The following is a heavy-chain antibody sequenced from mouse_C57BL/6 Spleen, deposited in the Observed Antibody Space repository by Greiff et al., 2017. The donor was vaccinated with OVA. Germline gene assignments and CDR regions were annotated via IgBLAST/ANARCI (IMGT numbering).Heavy chain of an antibody. CDR2: IRSKSNNYAT. CDR1: GFSFNTYA. J-gene: IGHJ3*01. CDR3: VGITTLAY. Sequence: EVPLVESGGGLVQPKGSLKLSCAASGFSFNTYAMNWVRQAPGKGLEWVARIRSKSNNYATYYADSVKDSFTISRDDSESMLYLQMTNLTTEDTAMYYFVGITTLAYWGQGTLVTVSA. V-gene: IGHV10-1*01. D-gene: IGHD1-1*01.